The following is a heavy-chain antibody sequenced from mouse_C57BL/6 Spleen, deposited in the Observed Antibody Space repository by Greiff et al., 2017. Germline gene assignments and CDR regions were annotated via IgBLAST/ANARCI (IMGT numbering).Heavy chain of an antibody. D-gene: IGHD1-1*01. CDR2: IDPEDGDT. Sequence: VQLQQSGAELVRPGASVKLSCTASGFYIKDYYMHWVKQRPEQGLEWIGRIDPEDGDTEYAPKFQGKATMTADTSSNTAYLQLSSLTSEDTAVYYCTTFITTVPFAYWGQGTLVTVSA. CDR3: TTFITTVPFAY. J-gene: IGHJ3*01. V-gene: IGHV14-1*01. CDR1: GFYIKDYY.